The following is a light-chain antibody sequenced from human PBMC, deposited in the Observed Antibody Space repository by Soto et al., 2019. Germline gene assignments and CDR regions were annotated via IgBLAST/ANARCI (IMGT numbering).Light chain of an antibody. CDR1: SSDVGGYNF. J-gene: IGLJ1*01. Sequence: QSALTQPRSVSGSPGQSVTISCTGTSSDVGGYNFVSWYQQHPGKAPKLMIYDISKRPSGVPDRFSGSKSGNTASLPISGLQVEDEADYYCCSYAGGYTWVFGTGTKVTVL. V-gene: IGLV2-11*01. CDR2: DIS. CDR3: CSYAGGYTWV.